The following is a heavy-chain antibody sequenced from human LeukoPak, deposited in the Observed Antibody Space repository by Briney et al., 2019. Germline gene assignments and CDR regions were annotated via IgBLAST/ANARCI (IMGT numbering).Heavy chain of an antibody. V-gene: IGHV4-39*01. CDR1: GGSISSTSHY. CDR3: ARTINYYDSSGYYY. D-gene: IGHD3-22*01. J-gene: IGHJ4*02. CDR2: MYYSGST. Sequence: SETLSLTCTVSGGSISSTSHYWGWIRQPPGKGLEWIGNMYYSGSTHYNPSLKSRVTISVDTSKNQFSLKLSSVTAADTAVYYCARTINYYDSSGYYYWGQGTLVTVSS.